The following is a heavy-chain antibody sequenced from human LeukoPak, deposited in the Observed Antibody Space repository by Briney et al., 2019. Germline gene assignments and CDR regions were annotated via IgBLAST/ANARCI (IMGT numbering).Heavy chain of an antibody. J-gene: IGHJ5*02. Sequence: SETLSLTCTVSGASIRSSSYFWAWIRQSPGKGLEWIGSIYYTGNTHNNPSLKSRVTISVDTSKNQFFLKLSSVTAADTAVYYCARLPTGYPNWFDPWGQGSLVTVSS. CDR2: IYYTGNT. V-gene: IGHV4-39*01. D-gene: IGHD3-9*01. CDR3: ARLPTGYPNWFDP. CDR1: GASIRSSSYF.